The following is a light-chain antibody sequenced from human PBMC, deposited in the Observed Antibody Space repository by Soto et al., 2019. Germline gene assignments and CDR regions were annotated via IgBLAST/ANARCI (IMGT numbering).Light chain of an antibody. J-gene: IGKJ4*01. Sequence: EIVMTQSPATLSVSPGERATLSCRASQSISSNLAWYQQKPGQTPRLLIYDTSTRATGVPTRFSGSRSGAEFTLTITSLQSEPFAVYYCQPYNNWPLTFGGGTKVDTK. V-gene: IGKV3-15*01. CDR2: DTS. CDR3: QPYNNWPLT. CDR1: QSISSN.